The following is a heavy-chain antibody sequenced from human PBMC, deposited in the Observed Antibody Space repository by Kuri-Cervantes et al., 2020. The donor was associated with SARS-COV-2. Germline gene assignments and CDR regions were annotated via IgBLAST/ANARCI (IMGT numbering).Heavy chain of an antibody. CDR1: GGSISSSSYY. Sequence: GSLRLSCTVSGGSISSSSYYWGWIRQPPGKGLEWIGSIYYSGSTYYNPSLKSRVTISVDTSKNQFSLKLSSVTAADTAVYYCARDGSGRDYRGQGTLVTVSS. CDR3: ARDGSGRDY. J-gene: IGHJ4*02. V-gene: IGHV4-39*07. D-gene: IGHD6-25*01. CDR2: IYYSGST.